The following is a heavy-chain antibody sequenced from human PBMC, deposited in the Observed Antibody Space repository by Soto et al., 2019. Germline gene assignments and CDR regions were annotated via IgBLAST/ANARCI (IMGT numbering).Heavy chain of an antibody. D-gene: IGHD6-13*01. J-gene: IGHJ6*02. CDR2: FDPEDGET. CDR1: GYTLTELS. Sequence: ASVKVSCKVSGYTLTELSMHCVRQAPGKGLEWMGGFDPEDGETIYAQKFQGRVTMTEDTSTDTAYMELSSLRSEDTAVYYCATGNPAAGNYYYGMDVWGQGTTVTVSS. CDR3: ATGNPAAGNYYYGMDV. V-gene: IGHV1-24*01.